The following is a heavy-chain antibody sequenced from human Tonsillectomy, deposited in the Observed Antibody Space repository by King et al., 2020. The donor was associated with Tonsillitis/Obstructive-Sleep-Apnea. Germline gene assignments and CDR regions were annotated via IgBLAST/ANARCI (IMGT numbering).Heavy chain of an antibody. J-gene: IGHJ5*02. Sequence: VQLVQSGAEVKKAGESLRISCKGSGYSFTSYWISWVRQMPGKGLEWMGTIDPSDSYTNYSPSFQGHVTISADKSISTAYLQWSSLKASDPAMYYCARRDCSSTSCYINWFDPWGQGTRVTVSS. CDR2: IDPSDSYT. CDR1: GYSFTSYW. V-gene: IGHV5-10-1*01. D-gene: IGHD2-2*02. CDR3: ARRDCSSTSCYINWFDP.